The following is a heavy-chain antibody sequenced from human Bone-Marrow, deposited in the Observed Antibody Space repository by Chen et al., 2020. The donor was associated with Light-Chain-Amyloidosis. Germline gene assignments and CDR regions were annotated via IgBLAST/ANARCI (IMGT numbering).Heavy chain of an antibody. J-gene: IGHJ4*01. D-gene: IGHD3-9*01. V-gene: IGHV3-48*03. CDR3: ARDKKITYYDLVTGYYTMGIFDF. Sequence: EVQLMESGGGLVQPGGSLRLSCAASGFTFSNYEMNWVRQAPGKGLEWVSYISARGDTLNYADSLKGRFTISRDNAKNSLYLQMNGLRAEDTALYYCARDKKITYYDLVTGYYTMGIFDFWGHGTLVTVSS. CDR2: ISARGDTL. CDR1: GFTFSNYE.